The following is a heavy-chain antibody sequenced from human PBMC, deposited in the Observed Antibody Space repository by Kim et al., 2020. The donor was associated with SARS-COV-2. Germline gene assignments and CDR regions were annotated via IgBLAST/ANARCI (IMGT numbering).Heavy chain of an antibody. Sequence: GGSLRLSCAASGFTFSNYGMSWVRQAPGKGLERVSGISGSGDGTVYADSVKGRFTISRDNSKNTLYLQMNSLRVEDTALYYCARWVARSGDYWGQGTLVTVSS. V-gene: IGHV3-23*01. CDR1: GFTFSNYG. D-gene: IGHD5-12*01. J-gene: IGHJ4*02. CDR2: ISGSGDGT. CDR3: ARWVARSGDY.